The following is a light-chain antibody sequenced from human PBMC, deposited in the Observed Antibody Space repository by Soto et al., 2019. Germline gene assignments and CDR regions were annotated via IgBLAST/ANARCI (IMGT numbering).Light chain of an antibody. J-gene: IGKJ4*01. Sequence: EIVLTQSPATLSLSPGERATLSCRASQSVSSYLAWYQQKPGQAPRLLIYDASTRATGIPARFSGSGSGTDFTLTIISLEPEDVAGYYCQQRSDWPPLTFGGGTKVEIK. CDR2: DAS. CDR3: QQRSDWPPLT. CDR1: QSVSSY. V-gene: IGKV3-11*01.